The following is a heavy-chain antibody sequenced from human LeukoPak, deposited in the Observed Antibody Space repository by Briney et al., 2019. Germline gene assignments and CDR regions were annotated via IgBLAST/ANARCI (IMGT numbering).Heavy chain of an antibody. D-gene: IGHD3-22*01. J-gene: IGHJ3*02. Sequence: GGSLRLSCAASGFTFDDYGMSWVRQVPGKGLEWVSGINWSGDRTGYADPVKGRFTISRDNAKNSLYLQMNSLRAEDTALYYCARGYYYDSSAAWRAFHIWGQGTMVTVSS. CDR1: GFTFDDYG. CDR3: ARGYYYDSSAAWRAFHI. CDR2: INWSGDRT. V-gene: IGHV3-20*04.